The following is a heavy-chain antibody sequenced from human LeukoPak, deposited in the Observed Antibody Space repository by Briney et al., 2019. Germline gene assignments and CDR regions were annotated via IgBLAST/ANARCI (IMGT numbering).Heavy chain of an antibody. CDR3: ARHVTGGHYYGMDV. V-gene: IGHV4-39*01. Sequence: PSETLSLTCTVSGGSISSSSYYWGWIRQPPGKGLEWIGSIYYSGSTYYNPSLKSRVTISVDTSKNQFSLKLSSVTAADTAVYYCARHVTGGHYYGMDVWGQGTTVTVSS. CDR2: IYYSGST. CDR1: GGSISSSSYY. D-gene: IGHD3-10*01. J-gene: IGHJ6*02.